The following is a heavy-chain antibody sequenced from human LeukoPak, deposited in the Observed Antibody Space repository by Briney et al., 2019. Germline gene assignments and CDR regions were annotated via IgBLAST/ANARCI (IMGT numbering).Heavy chain of an antibody. V-gene: IGHV3-30-3*01. CDR1: GFTFSSYA. J-gene: IGHJ4*02. D-gene: IGHD5-18*01. Sequence: PGGSLRLSCAASGFTFSSYAMHWVRQAPGKGLEWVAVISYDGSNKYYADSVKGRFTISRDNSKNTLYLQMNSLRAEDTAVYYCASGIQLPYYFDYWGQGTLVTVSS. CDR3: ASGIQLPYYFDY. CDR2: ISYDGSNK.